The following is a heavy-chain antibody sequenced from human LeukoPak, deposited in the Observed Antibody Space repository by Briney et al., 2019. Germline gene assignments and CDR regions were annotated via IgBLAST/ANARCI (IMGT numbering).Heavy chain of an antibody. D-gene: IGHD3-3*01. CDR3: ARGYEDLDY. V-gene: IGHV3-30-3*01. CDR1: GFTFSTYA. Sequence: GGSLRLSCAASGFTFSTYAMHWVRQAPGKGLEWVAVISYDGSNEYYADSVKGRFTISRDNSENTLYLQMNSLRAEDTAVYYCARGYEDLDYWGQGTLVTVSS. J-gene: IGHJ4*02. CDR2: ISYDGSNE.